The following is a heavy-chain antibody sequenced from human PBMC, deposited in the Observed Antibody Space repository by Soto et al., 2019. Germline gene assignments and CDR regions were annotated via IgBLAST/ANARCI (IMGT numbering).Heavy chain of an antibody. Sequence: ELQLVVTGGGLIQTGGSLRLSCAASGFSISSNYIAWVRQRPGKGLEWVSTTFSGGNTEYAASVKGRCSISRDNYKNTLYLQMDNLRVEDTAVYYCARKPPSAIQGWAFGMDVWGQGTTVSVSS. J-gene: IGHJ6*02. V-gene: IGHV3-53*02. CDR3: ARKPPSAIQGWAFGMDV. CDR1: GFSISSNY. D-gene: IGHD2-21*01. CDR2: TFSGGNT.